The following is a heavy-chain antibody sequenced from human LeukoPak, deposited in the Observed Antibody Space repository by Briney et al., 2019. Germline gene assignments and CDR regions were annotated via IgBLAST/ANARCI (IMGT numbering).Heavy chain of an antibody. CDR2: ISSSSSYI. Sequence: PGGSLRLSCAASGFTFSSYSMNWVRQAPGKGLEWVSSISSSSSYIYYADSVKGRFTISRDNAKNSLYLQMNSLRAEDTAVYYCARGVTMVKCYFDYWGQGTLVTVSS. CDR3: ARGVTMVKCYFDY. J-gene: IGHJ4*02. D-gene: IGHD3-10*01. CDR1: GFTFSSYS. V-gene: IGHV3-21*01.